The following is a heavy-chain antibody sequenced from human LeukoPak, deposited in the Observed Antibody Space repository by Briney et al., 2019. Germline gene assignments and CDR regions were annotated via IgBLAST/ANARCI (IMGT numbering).Heavy chain of an antibody. CDR3: AREGNTAINTNWFDP. V-gene: IGHV1-2*02. CDR2: INPNNGVT. J-gene: IGHJ5*02. Sequence: GASVNVSCKASGYTFTDYYMHWVRQAPGQGLEWMAWINPNNGVTNYAQKFQGRVTMTRDTSISTAYMELSRLRSDDTAVYYCAREGNTAINTNWFDPWGQGTLVTVSS. CDR1: GYTFTDYY. D-gene: IGHD5-18*01.